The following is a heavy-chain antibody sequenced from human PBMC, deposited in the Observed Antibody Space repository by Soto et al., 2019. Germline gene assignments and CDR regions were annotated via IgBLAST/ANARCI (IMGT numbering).Heavy chain of an antibody. V-gene: IGHV3-7*01. CDR1: GFTFSTSW. CDR3: ATAISSPFSNFDY. Sequence: EVQLVQSGGDLVQPGGSLRLSCVASGFTFSTSWMTWVRQAPGMGLEWVAGIKEDGSEEVYVDSVKGRFSISRDNAKTSLYLQLNSLRAEDTAVYYCATAISSPFSNFDYWGQGSLVTVSS. D-gene: IGHD2-2*01. CDR2: IKEDGSEE. J-gene: IGHJ4*02.